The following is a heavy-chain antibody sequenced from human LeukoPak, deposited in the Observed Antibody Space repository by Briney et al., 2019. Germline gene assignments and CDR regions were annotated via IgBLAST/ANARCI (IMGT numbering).Heavy chain of an antibody. D-gene: IGHD2-2*03. J-gene: IGHJ4*02. V-gene: IGHV3-21*04. Sequence: GGSLRLSCAASGFTFSSYSKNWVRQAPGKGLEWVSSISSSSSYIYYADSVKGRFTISRDNSKNTLYLQMNSLRAEDTAVYYCAKDRIGYCSSASCPYDYWGQGTLVTVSS. CDR1: GFTFSSYS. CDR3: AKDRIGYCSSASCPYDY. CDR2: ISSSSSYI.